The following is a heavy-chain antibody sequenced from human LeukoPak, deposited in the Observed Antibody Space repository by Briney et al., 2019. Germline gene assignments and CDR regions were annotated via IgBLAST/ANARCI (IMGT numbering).Heavy chain of an antibody. Sequence: GGSLRLSCAASGFTFSSYGMHWVRQAPGKRLEWVAVISYDGSNKYYADSVKGRFTISRDNSKNTLYLQMNSLRAEDTAVYYCARDLVVVVAATREELAYWGQGTLVTVSS. CDR2: ISYDGSNK. V-gene: IGHV3-30*03. D-gene: IGHD2-15*01. J-gene: IGHJ4*02. CDR3: ARDLVVVVAATREELAY. CDR1: GFTFSSYG.